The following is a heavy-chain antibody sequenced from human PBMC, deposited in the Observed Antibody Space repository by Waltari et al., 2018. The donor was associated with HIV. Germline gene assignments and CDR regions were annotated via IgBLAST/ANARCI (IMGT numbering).Heavy chain of an antibody. Sequence: QVLLQESGPGRVKPSQTLSLTCPVSSGSITSGSYFWTWIRQPAGKGLEWIGRAYTSGNTNYNPSLKNRVTISVDTSRNQFSLRLSSMAAADTAVYYCARALDYYESGSFPWWFFDLWGRDSLVTVSS. CDR2: AYTSGNT. D-gene: IGHD3-10*01. J-gene: IGHJ2*01. CDR3: ARALDYYESGSFPWWFFDL. CDR1: SGSITSGSYF. V-gene: IGHV4-61*02.